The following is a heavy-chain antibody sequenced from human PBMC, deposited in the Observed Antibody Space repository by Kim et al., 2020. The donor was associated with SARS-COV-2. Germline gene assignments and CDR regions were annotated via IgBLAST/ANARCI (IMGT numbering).Heavy chain of an antibody. V-gene: IGHV3-23*01. D-gene: IGHD3-3*01. CDR2: ISGSGGST. CDR3: AKDTEGLYDFWSGYRGGYFDY. CDR1: GFTFSSYA. Sequence: GGSLRLSCAASGFTFSSYAMSWVRQAPGKGLEWVSAISGSGGSTYYADSVKGRFTISRDNSKNTLYLQMNSLRAEDTAVYYCAKDTEGLYDFWSGYRGGYFDYWGQGTLVTVSS. J-gene: IGHJ4*02.